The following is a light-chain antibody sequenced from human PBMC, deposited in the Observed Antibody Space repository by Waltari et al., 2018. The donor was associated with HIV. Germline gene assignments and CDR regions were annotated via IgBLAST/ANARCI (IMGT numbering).Light chain of an antibody. J-gene: IGKJ4*01. CDR1: QSLLHSNGYNY. CDR3: MQALQTPT. CDR2: LGS. V-gene: IGKV2-28*01. Sequence: DIVMTQSPLSLPVTPGEQASISCRSSQSLLHSNGYNYLDWYLQKPGQSPQLLIYLGSNRASGVPDRFSGSGSGTDFTLKISRVEAEDVGVYYCMQALQTPTFGGGTKVEIK.